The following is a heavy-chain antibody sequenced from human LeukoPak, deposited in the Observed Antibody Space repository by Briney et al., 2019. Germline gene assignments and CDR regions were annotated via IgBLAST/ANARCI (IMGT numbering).Heavy chain of an antibody. D-gene: IGHD6-13*01. CDR1: GSTFNNAW. CDR2: IKRKSYGGTT. CDR3: TTNAAVGTWEVFDY. V-gene: IGHV3-15*01. Sequence: GGSLRLSCAASGSTFNNAWMSWVRQAPGKGLEWVGRIKRKSYGGTTDYAAPVKGRFTISRDDSKNTVYLQMNSLKTEDTAVYYCTTNAAVGTWEVFDYWGQGTLVTVSS. J-gene: IGHJ4*02.